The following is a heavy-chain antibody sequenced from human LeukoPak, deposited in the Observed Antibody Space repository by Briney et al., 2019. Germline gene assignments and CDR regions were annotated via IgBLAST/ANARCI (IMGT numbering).Heavy chain of an antibody. CDR3: AKGVRKYYYDSSGYYYFDY. D-gene: IGHD3-22*01. J-gene: IGHJ4*02. CDR1: GFTFSSYW. CDR2: ISWNSGSI. V-gene: IGHV3-9*01. Sequence: PGGSLRLSCAASGFTFSSYWMHWVRHAPRKGLEWVSGISWNSGSIGYADSVKGRFTISRDNAKNSLYLQMNSLRAEDTALYYCAKGVRKYYYDSSGYYYFDYWGQGTLVTVSS.